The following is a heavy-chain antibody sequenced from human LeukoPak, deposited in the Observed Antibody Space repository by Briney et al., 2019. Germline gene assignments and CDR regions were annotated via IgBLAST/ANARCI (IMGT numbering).Heavy chain of an antibody. CDR1: GFTFADYA. J-gene: IGHJ4*02. CDR2: ISWSGGTT. Sequence: GGSLRLSCAASGFTFADYAMHWVRQPPGKGLQWVSLISWSGGTTYYADSVKGRFTISRDNSKKSLDLQMNSLRPEDTALYYCAKDISSYSSGWSGNFDYWGQGTLVTVSS. CDR3: AKDISSYSSGWSGNFDY. D-gene: IGHD6-19*01. V-gene: IGHV3-43D*03.